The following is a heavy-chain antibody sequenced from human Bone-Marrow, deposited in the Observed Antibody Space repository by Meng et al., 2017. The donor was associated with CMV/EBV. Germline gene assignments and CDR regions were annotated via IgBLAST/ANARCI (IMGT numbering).Heavy chain of an antibody. V-gene: IGHV3-30-3*01. Sequence: FTFSSYAMHWVRQAPGKGLEWVAVISYDGSNKYYADSVKGRFTISRDNSKNTLYLQMNSLRAEDTAVYYCAREPAIVVVPAASIGLDYWGQGTLVTVSS. J-gene: IGHJ4*02. CDR1: FTFSSYA. D-gene: IGHD2-2*01. CDR2: ISYDGSNK. CDR3: AREPAIVVVPAASIGLDY.